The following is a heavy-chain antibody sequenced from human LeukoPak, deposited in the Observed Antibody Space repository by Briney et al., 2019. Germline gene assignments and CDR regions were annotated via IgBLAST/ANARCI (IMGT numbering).Heavy chain of an antibody. D-gene: IGHD1-26*01. CDR2: IIPIFGTA. CDR1: GGTGSSYA. V-gene: IGHV1-69*05. CDR3: AREAGEVGATWDAFDI. Sequence: ASVKVSCKASGGTGSSYAISWVRQAPGQGLEWMGGIIPIFGTANYAQKFQGRVTITTDESTSTAYMELSSLRSEDTAVYYCAREAGEVGATWDAFDIWGQGTMVTVSS. J-gene: IGHJ3*02.